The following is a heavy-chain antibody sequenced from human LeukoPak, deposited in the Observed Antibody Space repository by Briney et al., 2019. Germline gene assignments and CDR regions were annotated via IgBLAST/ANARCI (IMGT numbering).Heavy chain of an antibody. V-gene: IGHV4-59*01. CDR1: GGSISSYY. D-gene: IGHD4-17*01. Sequence: PSETLSLTCTVSGGSISSYYWSWIRQPPGKGLGWIGYIYYSGSTNYNPSLKSRVTISVDTSKNQFSLKLSSVTAADTAVYYCARGLGYGEYLVPFDIWGQGTLVTVSS. CDR3: ARGLGYGEYLVPFDI. J-gene: IGHJ3*02. CDR2: IYYSGST.